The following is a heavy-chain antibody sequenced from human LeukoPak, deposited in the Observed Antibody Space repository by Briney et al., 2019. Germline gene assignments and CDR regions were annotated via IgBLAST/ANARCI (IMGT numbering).Heavy chain of an antibody. Sequence: PGGSLRLSCAAYGFTVANGRMSWVRQAPGKGLEWVSTVYGGGNTAYADSVKGRFTISRDTSKNTLLLQMNSLRAEDTALYFCVRERFGAIVENWGQGALVIVSS. V-gene: IGHV3-53*01. D-gene: IGHD5-24*01. J-gene: IGHJ4*02. CDR3: VRERFGAIVEN. CDR2: VYGGGNT. CDR1: GFTVANGR.